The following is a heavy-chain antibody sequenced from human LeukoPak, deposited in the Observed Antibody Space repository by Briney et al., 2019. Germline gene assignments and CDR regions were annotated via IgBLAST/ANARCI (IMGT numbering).Heavy chain of an antibody. D-gene: IGHD3-22*01. V-gene: IGHV3-23*01. CDR3: VCYDNAAEYFHY. Sequence: PGGSLRLSCAASGFTFSSYAMSWVRQAPGKGLEWVSSITTSGGSTSYADSVKGRFTISRDNPKNTLYLQMNSLRAEDTALYYCVCYDNAAEYFHYWGQGTLVTVSS. CDR2: ITTSGGST. CDR1: GFTFSSYA. J-gene: IGHJ1*01.